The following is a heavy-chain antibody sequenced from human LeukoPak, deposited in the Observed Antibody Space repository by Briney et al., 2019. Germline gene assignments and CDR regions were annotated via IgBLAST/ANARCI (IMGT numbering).Heavy chain of an antibody. Sequence: GGSLRLSCAASGLTFSAYGMHWVRQAPGKGLEWVSVIYSGGSTYYADSVKGRFTISRDKSKNTVYLQMNSLRFEDTAMYYCARNWFDPWGQGTLVTVSS. J-gene: IGHJ5*02. CDR1: GLTFSAYG. CDR2: IYSGGST. CDR3: ARNWFDP. V-gene: IGHV3-NL1*01.